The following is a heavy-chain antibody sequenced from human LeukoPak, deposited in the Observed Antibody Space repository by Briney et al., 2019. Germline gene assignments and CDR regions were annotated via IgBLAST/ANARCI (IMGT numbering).Heavy chain of an antibody. Sequence: SQTLSLTCAVTGGSISSGGYSWSWIRQPPGKGLEWIGYIYHSGSTYYNPSLKSRVTISVDRSKNQFSLKLSSVTAADTAVYYCARDRGGLFDYWGQGTLVTVSS. CDR2: IYHSGST. CDR3: ARDRGGLFDY. D-gene: IGHD3-10*01. J-gene: IGHJ4*02. V-gene: IGHV4-30-2*01. CDR1: GGSISSGGYS.